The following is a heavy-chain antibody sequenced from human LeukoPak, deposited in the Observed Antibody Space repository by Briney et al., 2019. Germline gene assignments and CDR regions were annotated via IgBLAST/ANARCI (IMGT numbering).Heavy chain of an antibody. D-gene: IGHD2-8*02. CDR2: VNPNSGTT. Sequence: GASVTVSFTASGYTFTSYDMNWVRQAPGQGLEWMGWVNPNSGTTGYVQKFQGRVTMTRNTSISTAYMELSSLRSEDTAVYYCARRTGYYNYMDVWGKGTTVTVSS. CDR3: ARRTGYYNYMDV. CDR1: GYTFTSYD. J-gene: IGHJ6*03. V-gene: IGHV1-8*01.